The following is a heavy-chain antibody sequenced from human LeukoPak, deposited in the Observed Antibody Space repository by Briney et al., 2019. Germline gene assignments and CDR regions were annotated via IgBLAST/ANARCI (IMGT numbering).Heavy chain of an antibody. V-gene: IGHV2-5*04. CDR2: IYYDDDK. J-gene: IGHJ4*02. CDR1: GFSLSTSGVA. Sequence: GSGPTLVKPTQTLTLTCTFSGFSLSTSGVAVGWVRQSPGKALEWLAIIYYDDDKDYSPSLKRRLTITKDTSKNQVVLTMTNVDPVDTGTYFCVKPTRSGYYTAFFNWGQGTLVTVSS. D-gene: IGHD3-3*01. CDR3: VKPTRSGYYTAFFN.